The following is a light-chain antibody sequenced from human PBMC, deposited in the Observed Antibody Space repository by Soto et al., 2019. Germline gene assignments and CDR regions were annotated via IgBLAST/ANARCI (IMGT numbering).Light chain of an antibody. V-gene: IGLV2-14*01. Sequence: QSALTQPASVSGSPGQSITISCTGTSSDVGGYNYVSWYQQHPGKAPKLMIYEVSHRPSGISDRFSGSKSGNTASLTISGLQAEDEADYHCSSYTSRSTLVFGGGTKLTVL. CDR1: SSDVGGYNY. CDR2: EVS. CDR3: SSYTSRSTLV. J-gene: IGLJ2*01.